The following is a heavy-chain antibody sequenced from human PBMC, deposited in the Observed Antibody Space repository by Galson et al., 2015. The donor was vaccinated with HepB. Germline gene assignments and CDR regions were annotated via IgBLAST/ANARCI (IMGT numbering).Heavy chain of an antibody. CDR1: GFTFSDYY. J-gene: IGHJ4*02. V-gene: IGHV3-11*06. CDR2: ISGGSSYT. D-gene: IGHD3-9*01. CDR3: ARDASHYDILTGYYFFNY. Sequence: SLRLSCAASGFTFSDYYMSWIRQAPGKGLEWVSYISGGSSYTNYADSVKGRFTISRDNAKNSLYLQPNSLRAEDTAIYYCARDASHYDILTGYYFFNYWGQGTLVTVSS.